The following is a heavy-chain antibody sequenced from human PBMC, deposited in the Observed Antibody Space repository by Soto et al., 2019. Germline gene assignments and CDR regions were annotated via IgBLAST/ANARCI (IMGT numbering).Heavy chain of an antibody. CDR2: IGASGGST. V-gene: IGHV3-23*01. Sequence: EVQLLESGGGLVQPGGSLRLSCAASGFTFSSYALSWVRQAPGKGLEWVSIIGASGGSTFYADSVKGRCTISRDNSKNTLYLQMNNLRAEDTAVYYCAKHFDSGCPDYWGQGTLVTVSS. CDR1: GFTFSSYA. D-gene: IGHD6-19*01. J-gene: IGHJ4*02. CDR3: AKHFDSGCPDY.